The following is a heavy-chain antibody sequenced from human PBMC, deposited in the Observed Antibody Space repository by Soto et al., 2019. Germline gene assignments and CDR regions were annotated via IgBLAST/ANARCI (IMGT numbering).Heavy chain of an antibody. J-gene: IGHJ4*02. D-gene: IGHD3-9*01. CDR1: GYTFTSYA. Sequence: QVQLVQSGAEVKKPGASVKVSCKTSGYTFTSYAIHWVRQAPGQRLEWMGWINAGNGNTKYSQTFQGRVTITRDTSASTAYMELSSLRSEDTAVYSCGRDHRRLGFDNWGQGTLVTVSS. V-gene: IGHV1-3*01. CDR3: GRDHRRLGFDN. CDR2: INAGNGNT.